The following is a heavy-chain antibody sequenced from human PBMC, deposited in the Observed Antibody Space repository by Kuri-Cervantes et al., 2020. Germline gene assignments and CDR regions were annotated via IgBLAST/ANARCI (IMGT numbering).Heavy chain of an antibody. J-gene: IGHJ4*02. CDR3: ARVRQWLIRYYLDS. V-gene: IGHV3-21*01. CDR1: GFTFSSYT. Sequence: GESLKISCAASGFTFSSYTMNWVRQAPGKGLEWVSSISSSSSYIYYADSVKGRFSISKDNAQKSLYLEMNGLRAEDTAVYFCARVRQWLIRYYLDSWGQGTLVTAPQ. D-gene: IGHD6-19*01. CDR2: ISSSSSYI.